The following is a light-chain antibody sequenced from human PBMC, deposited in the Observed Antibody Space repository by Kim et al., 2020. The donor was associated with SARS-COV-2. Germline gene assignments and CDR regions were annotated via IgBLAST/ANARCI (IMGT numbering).Light chain of an antibody. CDR3: QQYYSSLWT. J-gene: IGKJ2*02. V-gene: IGKV4-1*01. CDR2: WAS. Sequence: RATINCKSSSSVLDRSNNRNYLAWYQQRPGQPPKLLIYWASSRESGVPDRFSGSGSGTDFTLTISSLQAEDVAVYYCQQYYSSLWTFGQGTKLEI. CDR1: SSVLDRSNNRNY.